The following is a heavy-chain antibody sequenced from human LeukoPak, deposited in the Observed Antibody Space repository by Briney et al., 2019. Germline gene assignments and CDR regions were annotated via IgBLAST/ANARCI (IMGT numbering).Heavy chain of an antibody. CDR3: ARDSRYQLPVY. J-gene: IGHJ4*02. CDR1: GGTFNSYA. CDR2: IIPILGKA. D-gene: IGHD2-2*01. Sequence: AAVKVSFKGSGGTFNSYAMSWVRQAPGQGGEWMGGIIPILGKANYAQKFHARVPITAVESTSTAYLELSSLSSADTAVYYCARDSRYQLPVYWGQGTLVTVSS. V-gene: IGHV1-69*13.